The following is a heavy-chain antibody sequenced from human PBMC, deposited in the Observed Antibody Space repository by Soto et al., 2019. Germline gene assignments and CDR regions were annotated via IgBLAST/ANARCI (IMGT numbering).Heavy chain of an antibody. Sequence: SETLSLTCTVSGGSISSGDYYWSWIRQHPGKGLEWIGYIYYSGSTYYNPSLKSRVTISVDTSKNQFSLKLSSVTAADTAVYYCARDLQLEPYNWFDPWGQGTLV. D-gene: IGHD1-1*01. CDR2: IYYSGST. CDR1: GGSISSGDYY. V-gene: IGHV4-31*03. J-gene: IGHJ5*02. CDR3: ARDLQLEPYNWFDP.